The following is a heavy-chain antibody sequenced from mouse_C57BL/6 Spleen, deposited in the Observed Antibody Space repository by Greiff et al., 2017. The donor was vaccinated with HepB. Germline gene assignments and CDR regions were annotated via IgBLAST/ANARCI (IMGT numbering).Heavy chain of an antibody. V-gene: IGHV1-15*01. CDR1: GYTFTDYE. Sequence: VQLQQSGAELVRPGASVTLSCKASGYTFTDYEMHWVKQTPVHGLEWIGAIDPETGGPAYNQKFKGKAILTSDKSSSTSYMELRSLTSEDSAVYYCYVPPFAYWGQGTLVTVSA. D-gene: IGHD1-1*01. CDR3: YVPPFAY. J-gene: IGHJ3*01. CDR2: IDPETGGP.